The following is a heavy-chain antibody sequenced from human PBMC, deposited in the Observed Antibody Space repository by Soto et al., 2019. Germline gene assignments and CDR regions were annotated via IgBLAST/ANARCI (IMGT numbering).Heavy chain of an antibody. Sequence: QVQLVESGGGVVQPGRSLRLSCAASGFTFSSYGMHWVRQAPGKGLEWVAVIWYDGSNKYYADSVKGRFTISRDNSKNTLYMQMNSLRAEDTAVYYCARAPLWFGEEDYYYGMDVWGQGTTVTVSS. J-gene: IGHJ6*02. CDR3: ARAPLWFGEEDYYYGMDV. CDR2: IWYDGSNK. CDR1: GFTFSSYG. V-gene: IGHV3-33*01. D-gene: IGHD3-10*01.